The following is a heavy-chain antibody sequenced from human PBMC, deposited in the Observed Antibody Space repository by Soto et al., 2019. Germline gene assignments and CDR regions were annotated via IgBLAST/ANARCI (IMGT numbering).Heavy chain of an antibody. CDR3: AWNRGSYEYFDY. J-gene: IGHJ4*02. D-gene: IGHD1-26*01. CDR1: GGSISSGGYY. V-gene: IGHV4-61*08. Sequence: PSETLSLTCSVSGGSISSGGYYWSWIRQLPGKDLEWIGNIYYTGSTNYNPSLKSRVSISADTSKSQFSLKLSSVTAADTAVYYCAWNRGSYEYFDYWGQGTLVTVSS. CDR2: IYYTGST.